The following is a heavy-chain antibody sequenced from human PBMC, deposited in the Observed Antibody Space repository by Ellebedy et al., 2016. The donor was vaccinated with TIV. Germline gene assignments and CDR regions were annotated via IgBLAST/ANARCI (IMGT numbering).Heavy chain of an antibody. Sequence: ASVKVSCKASGYTFTSYGISWVRQAPGQGLEWMGWISAYNGNTNYAQKLQGRVTMTTDTSTSTAYMELSSLRSEDTAVYYCATIVGATTAFDYWGQGTLVTVSS. V-gene: IGHV1-18*01. J-gene: IGHJ4*02. CDR3: ATIVGATTAFDY. D-gene: IGHD1-26*01. CDR1: GYTFTSYG. CDR2: ISAYNGNT.